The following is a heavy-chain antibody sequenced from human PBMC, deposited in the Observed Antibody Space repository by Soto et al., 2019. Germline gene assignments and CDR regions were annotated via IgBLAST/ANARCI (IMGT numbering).Heavy chain of an antibody. CDR2: ISGSDGRT. CDR1: GFPFSSYA. J-gene: IGHJ3*02. Sequence: GGSLSLSCAASGFPFSSYAMSWVRQAPGKGLEWVSAISGSDGRTYYADSVKGRLTISRDNSKNTLYLQMNSLRAEDTAVYYCARIYGSSGYPLSLAFDIWGQGTMVTVSS. V-gene: IGHV3-23*01. CDR3: ARIYGSSGYPLSLAFDI. D-gene: IGHD3-22*01.